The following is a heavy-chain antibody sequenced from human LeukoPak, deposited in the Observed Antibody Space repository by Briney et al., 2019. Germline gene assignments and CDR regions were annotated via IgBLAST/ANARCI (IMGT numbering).Heavy chain of an antibody. D-gene: IGHD6-6*01. Sequence: SETLSLTCTVSGGSISSYYWSWIRQPPGKGLEWIGYIYYSGSTNYNPPLKSRVTISVDTSKNQFSLKLSSVTAADTAVYYCASTFSSSSSPTWFDPWGQGTLVTFSS. CDR3: ASTFSSSSSPTWFDP. V-gene: IGHV4-59*01. CDR1: GGSISSYY. CDR2: IYYSGST. J-gene: IGHJ5*02.